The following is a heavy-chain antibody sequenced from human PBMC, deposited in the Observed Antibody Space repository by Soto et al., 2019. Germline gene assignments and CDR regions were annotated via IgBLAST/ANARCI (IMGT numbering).Heavy chain of an antibody. Sequence: EVQLVESGGGLVQPGGSLRLSCAASGFTFSSYWMHWVRQAPAKGLVWGSRIKTDGCSTGYADSVKGRFTISRDNAQNTLYLQMNSLRAEDTALYYCARVGTGAYYFDYWGLGTLVTVSS. CDR1: GFTFSSYW. J-gene: IGHJ4*02. CDR2: IKTDGCST. V-gene: IGHV3-74*01. CDR3: ARVGTGAYYFDY. D-gene: IGHD7-27*01.